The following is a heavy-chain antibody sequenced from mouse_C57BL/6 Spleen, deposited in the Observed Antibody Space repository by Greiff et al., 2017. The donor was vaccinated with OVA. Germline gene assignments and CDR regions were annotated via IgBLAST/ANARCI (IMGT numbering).Heavy chain of an antibody. V-gene: IGHV1-74*01. CDR1: GYTFTSYW. CDR2: IHPSDSDT. D-gene: IGHD1-1*01. Sequence: QVQLKQPGAELVKPGASVKVSCKASGYTFTSYWMHWVKQRPGQGLEWIGRIHPSDSDTNYNQKFKGKATLTVDKSSSTAYMQLSSLTSEDSAVYYCATTVVDWYFDVWGTGTTVTVSS. J-gene: IGHJ1*03. CDR3: ATTVVDWYFDV.